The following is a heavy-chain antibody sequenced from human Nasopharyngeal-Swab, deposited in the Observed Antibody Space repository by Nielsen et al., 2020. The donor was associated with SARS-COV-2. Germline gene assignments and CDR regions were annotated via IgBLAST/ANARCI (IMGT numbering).Heavy chain of an antibody. Sequence: GESLKISCNGSGYSFTSYWIGWVRQMPGKGLEWMGIINPGDSDTRYSPSFQGQVTISADKSISTAYLQWSSLKASDTAMYYCARRYYDYIWGSWDYYFDYWGQGTLVTVSS. V-gene: IGHV5-51*01. CDR1: GYSFTSYW. J-gene: IGHJ4*02. D-gene: IGHD3-16*01. CDR3: ARRYYDYIWGSWDYYFDY. CDR2: INPGDSDT.